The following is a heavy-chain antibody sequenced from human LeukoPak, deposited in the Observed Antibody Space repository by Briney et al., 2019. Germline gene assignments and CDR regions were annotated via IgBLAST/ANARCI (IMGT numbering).Heavy chain of an antibody. V-gene: IGHV4-39*01. CDR1: GGSISSSSYY. CDR3: ARHSYYGSGSYFDY. J-gene: IGHJ4*02. Sequence: SETLSLTCTVSGGSISSSSYYWGWIRQPPGKGLEWIGSIYYSGSTYYNPSLKSRVTISVDTSKNQFSPKLSSVTAADTAVYYCARHSYYGSGSYFDYWGQGTPVTVSS. CDR2: IYYSGST. D-gene: IGHD3-10*01.